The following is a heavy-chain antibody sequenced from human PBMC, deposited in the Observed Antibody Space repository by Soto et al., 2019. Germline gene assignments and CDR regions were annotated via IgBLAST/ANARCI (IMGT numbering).Heavy chain of an antibody. CDR1: GGSFSGYY. D-gene: IGHD3-22*01. V-gene: IGHV4-34*01. J-gene: IGHJ6*02. CDR2: INHSGST. CDR3: ARAAIRGSGYYYAFHYYYGMDV. Sequence: SETLSLTCAVYGGSFSGYYWSWIRQPPGKGLEWIGEINHSGSTNYNPSLKSRVTISVDTSKNQFSLKLSSVTAADTAVYYCARAAIRGSGYYYAFHYYYGMDVWGQGTTVTVSS.